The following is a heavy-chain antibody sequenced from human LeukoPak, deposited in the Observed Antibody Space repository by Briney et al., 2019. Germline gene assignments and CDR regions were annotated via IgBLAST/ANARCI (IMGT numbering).Heavy chain of an antibody. D-gene: IGHD5-12*01. CDR2: INHSGST. V-gene: IGHV4-34*01. CDR3: ARGRVVATIYYYYYYYMDV. J-gene: IGHJ6*03. CDR1: GGSISSYY. Sequence: SETLSLTCTVSGGSISSYYWSWIRQPPGKGLEWIGEINHSGSTNYNPSLKSRVTISVDTSKNQFSLKLSSVTAADTAVYYCARGRVVATIYYYYYYYMDVWGKGTTVTVSS.